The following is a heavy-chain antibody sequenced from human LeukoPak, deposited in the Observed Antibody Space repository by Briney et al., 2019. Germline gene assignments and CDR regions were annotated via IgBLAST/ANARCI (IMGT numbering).Heavy chain of an antibody. V-gene: IGHV4-34*01. CDR1: GGSFSGYY. J-gene: IGHJ4*02. D-gene: IGHD2-15*01. CDR3: ARARGGKRGDY. CDR2: INHSGST. Sequence: SETLSLTCAVYGGSFSGYYWSWIRQPPGKGLEWIGEINHSGSTNYNPSLKSRVTISVDTSKNQFSLKLSSVTAADTAVYYCARARGGKRGDYWGQGTLVTVSS.